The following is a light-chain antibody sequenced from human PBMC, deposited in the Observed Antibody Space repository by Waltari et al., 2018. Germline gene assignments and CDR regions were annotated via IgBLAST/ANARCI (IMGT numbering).Light chain of an antibody. CDR1: KWGDKY. Sequence: SFELTQPPSVSVSPGETASITCSGDKWGDKYVSWYQHKPGQSPVLLIYQDNMRPSGIPERFSSSNSGNTATLTNSGTQAMYEADYYCQAWHTSTFVLVGGGTKLTVL. CDR2: QDN. V-gene: IGLV3-1*01. J-gene: IGLJ2*01. CDR3: QAWHTSTFVL.